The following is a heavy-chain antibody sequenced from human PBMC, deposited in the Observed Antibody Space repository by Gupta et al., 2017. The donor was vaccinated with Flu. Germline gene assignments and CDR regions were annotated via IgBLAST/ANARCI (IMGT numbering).Heavy chain of an antibody. CDR2: IYYSGST. CDR3: ARRVDRYMDV. J-gene: IGHJ6*03. D-gene: IGHD2-15*01. Sequence: WGWIRQPPGKGLEWIGTIYYSGSTYYNPSLKSRVTISVDTSKRQFSLKLTSVTAADTAVYYCARRVDRYMDVWGKGTTVTVSS. V-gene: IGHV4-39*01.